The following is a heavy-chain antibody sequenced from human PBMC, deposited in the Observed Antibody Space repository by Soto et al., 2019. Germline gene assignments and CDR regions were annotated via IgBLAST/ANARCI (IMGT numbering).Heavy chain of an antibody. D-gene: IGHD6-19*01. CDR2: ISSSSSYI. J-gene: IGHJ4*02. CDR3: ARWGPSSIAVAGPYFDY. Sequence: GGSLRLSCAASGFTFSSYSMNWVRQAPGKGLEWVSSISSSSSYIYYADSVKGRFTISRDNAKNSLYLQMNSLRAEDTAVYYCARWGPSSIAVAGPYFDYWGQGTLVIVSS. CDR1: GFTFSSYS. V-gene: IGHV3-21*01.